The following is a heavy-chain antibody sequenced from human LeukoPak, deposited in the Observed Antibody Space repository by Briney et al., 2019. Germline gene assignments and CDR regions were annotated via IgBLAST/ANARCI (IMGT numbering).Heavy chain of an antibody. Sequence: PGGSLRLSCAASGFTFSSYSMNWVRQAPGKGLEWVSSISSSSSYIYYADSVKGRFTISRDNAKNSLYLQMNSLRAEDTAVYYCARSARAAMPHYFDYWGQGTLVTVSS. J-gene: IGHJ4*02. CDR1: GFTFSSYS. D-gene: IGHD2-2*01. CDR2: ISSSSSYI. CDR3: ARSARAAMPHYFDY. V-gene: IGHV3-21*01.